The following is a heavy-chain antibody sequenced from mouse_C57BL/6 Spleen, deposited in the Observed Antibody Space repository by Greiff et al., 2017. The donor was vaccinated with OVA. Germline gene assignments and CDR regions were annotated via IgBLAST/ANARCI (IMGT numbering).Heavy chain of an antibody. CDR2: ISSGGDYI. D-gene: IGHD1-1*01. Sequence: EVKLVESGAGLVKPGGSLKLSCAASGFTFSSYAMSWVRQTPEKRLEWVAYISSGGDYIYYADTVKGRFTISRDNARNTLYLQMSSLKSEDTAMYYCTRRGFITTVVATDYYAMDYWGQGTSVTVSS. CDR3: TRRGFITTVVATDYYAMDY. J-gene: IGHJ4*01. V-gene: IGHV5-9-1*02. CDR1: GFTFSSYA.